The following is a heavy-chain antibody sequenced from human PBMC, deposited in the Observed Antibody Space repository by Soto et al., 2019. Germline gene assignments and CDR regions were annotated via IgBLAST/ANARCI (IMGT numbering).Heavy chain of an antibody. Sequence: EVQLVESGGGVVQPGGSLRLSCAASGFTLSDYWMHWVRQVPGKGLLWVSRMSGDGSRTDYADSAKGRFSISRDNANNMVHLQMSSLRAEDTDIYFCVRSGYSYGYGFDNWGQGTLVTVSS. CDR3: VRSGYSYGYGFDN. D-gene: IGHD5-18*01. V-gene: IGHV3-74*01. CDR1: GFTLSDYW. J-gene: IGHJ5*02. CDR2: MSGDGSRT.